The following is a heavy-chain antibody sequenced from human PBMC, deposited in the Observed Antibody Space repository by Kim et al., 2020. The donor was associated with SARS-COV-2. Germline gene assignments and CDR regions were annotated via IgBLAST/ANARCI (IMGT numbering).Heavy chain of an antibody. CDR3: ARDSAMAGSDY. V-gene: IGHV3-33*01. CDR1: GFTFSSYG. J-gene: IGHJ4*02. Sequence: GGSLRLSCAASGFTFSSYGMHWVRQAPGKGLEWVAVIWYDGSNKYYADSVKGRFTISRDTSKNMLYLQMNSLRAEDTAVYYSARDSAMAGSDYWGQGTLVTVSS. D-gene: IGHD2-2*01. CDR2: IWYDGSNK.